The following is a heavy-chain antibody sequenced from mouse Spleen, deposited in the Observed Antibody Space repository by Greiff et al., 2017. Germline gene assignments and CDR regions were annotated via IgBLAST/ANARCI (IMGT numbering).Heavy chain of an antibody. Sequence: EVQLQESGPGLVKPSQSLSLTCSVTGYSITSGYYWNWIRQFPGNKLEWMGYVSYDGSNNYNPSLKNRISITRDTSKNQFFLKLNSVTTEDTATYYCARGHRYDPWFAYWGQGTLVTVSA. CDR2: VSYDGSN. V-gene: IGHV3-6*01. CDR1: GYSITSGYY. CDR3: ARGHRYDPWFAY. J-gene: IGHJ3*01. D-gene: IGHD2-14*01.